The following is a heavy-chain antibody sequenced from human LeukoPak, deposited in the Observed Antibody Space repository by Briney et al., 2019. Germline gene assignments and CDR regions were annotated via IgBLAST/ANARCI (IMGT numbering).Heavy chain of an antibody. Sequence: SETQSLTCTVSGGSIDNYYWSWIRQPAGKGLEWIGRIYTRGSTNYNPSLKSRVTMSVDTSKNQFSLKLSSVTAADTAVYYCARGRYCSADICSGGDAFDIWGQGTMVSVSS. J-gene: IGHJ3*02. CDR2: IYTRGST. V-gene: IGHV4-4*07. CDR1: GGSIDNYY. CDR3: ARGRYCSADICSGGDAFDI. D-gene: IGHD2-15*01.